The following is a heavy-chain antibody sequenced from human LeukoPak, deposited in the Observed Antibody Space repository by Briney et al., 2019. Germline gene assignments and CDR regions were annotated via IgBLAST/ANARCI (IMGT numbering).Heavy chain of an antibody. V-gene: IGHV4-4*02. CDR3: ARHSPAYYSDTHGAFDI. J-gene: IGHJ3*02. CDR2: IYRSGST. Sequence: PSGTLSLTCAVSGGSISSSNWWSWVRQPPGKGLEWIGEIYRSGSTNYNPSLKSRVTISVDKSKNQFSLNLSSVTAADTAVYYCARHSPAYYSDTHGAFDIWGQGTMVTVSS. CDR1: GGSISSSNW. D-gene: IGHD3-22*01.